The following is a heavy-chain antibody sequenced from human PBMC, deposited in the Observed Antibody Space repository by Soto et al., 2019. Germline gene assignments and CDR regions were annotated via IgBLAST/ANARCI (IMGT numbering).Heavy chain of an antibody. Sequence: GGSLRLSCAASGFTFRNAGMNWVRQAPGKGLEWVGRIKSKTDGGTTDYAAPVKGRFTISRDDSKNTLYLQMNSLKTEDTAVYYCTTGFHDDYRFDYWGQGTLVTVSS. CDR2: IKSKTDGGTT. J-gene: IGHJ4*02. V-gene: IGHV3-15*07. D-gene: IGHD4-17*01. CDR3: TTGFHDDYRFDY. CDR1: GFTFRNAG.